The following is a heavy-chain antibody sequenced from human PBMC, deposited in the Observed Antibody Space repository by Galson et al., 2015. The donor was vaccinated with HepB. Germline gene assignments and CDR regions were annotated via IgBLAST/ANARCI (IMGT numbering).Heavy chain of an antibody. V-gene: IGHV3-30-3*01. CDR3: ARDWRDIAAAGRYYGMDV. D-gene: IGHD6-13*01. CDR1: GFTFSSYA. Sequence: SLRLSCAASGFTFSSYAMHWVRQAPGKGLEWVAVISYDGSNKYYADSVKGRFTISGDNSKNTLYLQMNSLRAEDTAVYYCARDWRDIAAAGRYYGMDVWGQGTTVTVSS. J-gene: IGHJ6*02. CDR2: ISYDGSNK.